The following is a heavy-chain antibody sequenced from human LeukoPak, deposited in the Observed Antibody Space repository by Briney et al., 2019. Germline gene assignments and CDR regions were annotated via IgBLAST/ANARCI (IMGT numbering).Heavy chain of an antibody. CDR2: ISSSSSYI. Sequence: GGSLRLSCAASGFTFSSYSMNWVRQAPGKGLEWVSSISSSSSYIYYADSVKGRFTISRDNAKNSLYVQMNSLRVEDTALYYCATNWNYRFDYWGQGTLVTVSS. J-gene: IGHJ4*02. CDR3: ATNWNYRFDY. CDR1: GFTFSSYS. V-gene: IGHV3-21*01. D-gene: IGHD1-7*01.